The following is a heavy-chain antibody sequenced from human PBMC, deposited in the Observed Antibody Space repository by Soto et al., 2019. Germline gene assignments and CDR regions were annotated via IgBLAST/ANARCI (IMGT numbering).Heavy chain of an antibody. Sequence: QVQLVQSGPEVKKPGASVKVSCKASGNTFASHGFSWVRQAPGQGLEWMGWISGFNGQTNYALKFQGRGTLTTDTSTSTAYMELRSLRSDDTAVYLCARGDPRGVAVVRDYWGQGTLVTVSS. CDR3: ARGDPRGVAVVRDY. V-gene: IGHV1-18*01. CDR2: ISGFNGQT. CDR1: GNTFASHG. D-gene: IGHD3-10*01. J-gene: IGHJ4*02.